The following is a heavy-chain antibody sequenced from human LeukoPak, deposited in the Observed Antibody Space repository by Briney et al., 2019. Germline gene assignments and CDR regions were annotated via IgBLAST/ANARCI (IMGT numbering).Heavy chain of an antibody. D-gene: IGHD3-3*01. CDR3: ERRVATYGMDL. V-gene: IGHV3-11*01. CDR1: GFTFSDYY. J-gene: IGHJ6*02. CDR2: ISSSGNTI. Sequence: GGSLRLSCAASGFTFSDYYMSWIRQAPGKGLEGVSYISSSGNTIYYADSVKGRFTIYRDNAKNSLYLQVNSLRPEAPAWCSWERRVATYGMDLWGQGTTVTVSS.